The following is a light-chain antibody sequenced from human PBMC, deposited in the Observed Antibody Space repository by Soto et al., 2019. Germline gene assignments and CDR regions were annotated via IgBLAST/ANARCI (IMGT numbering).Light chain of an antibody. Sequence: IPLTQSPSSLSASVGDRVTVTCRASQGSGTYLGWYQQKSGKAPTVLIYASSTLQTGVPSRFSGSGSGTDFSLTISSLRPEDVATYYCQQVDSYPRTFGQGTKVEIK. CDR1: QGSGTY. V-gene: IGKV1-9*01. J-gene: IGKJ1*01. CDR2: ASS. CDR3: QQVDSYPRT.